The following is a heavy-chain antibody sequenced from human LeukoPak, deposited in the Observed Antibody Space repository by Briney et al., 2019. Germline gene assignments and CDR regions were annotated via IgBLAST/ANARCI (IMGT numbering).Heavy chain of an antibody. CDR3: ARDYAVTTPKFYYGMDV. Sequence: SETLSLTCSVSGGSISSGGYYWNWIRQHPGKGLEWIGYIYHSGSTNYNPSLKSRVTISVDTSKNQFSLKLSSVTAADTAVYYCARDYAVTTPKFYYGMDVWGQGTTVTVSS. V-gene: IGHV4-31*03. CDR1: GGSISSGGYY. CDR2: IYHSGST. J-gene: IGHJ6*02. D-gene: IGHD4-17*01.